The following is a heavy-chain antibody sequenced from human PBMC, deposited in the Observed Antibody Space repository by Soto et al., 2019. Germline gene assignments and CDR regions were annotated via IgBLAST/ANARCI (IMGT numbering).Heavy chain of an antibody. CDR3: ARDRRYFDWLPNYYYGMDV. V-gene: IGHV1-18*01. J-gene: IGHJ6*02. CDR2: ISAYNGNT. CDR1: GYTFTSYG. D-gene: IGHD3-9*01. Sequence: QVQLVQSGAEVKKPGASVKVSCKASGYTFTSYGISWVRQAPGQGLEWMGWISAYNGNTNYAQKLQGRVTMTTDTSTSTAYMELRSLRSYDTAVYYCARDRRYFDWLPNYYYGMDVWGQGTTVTVSS.